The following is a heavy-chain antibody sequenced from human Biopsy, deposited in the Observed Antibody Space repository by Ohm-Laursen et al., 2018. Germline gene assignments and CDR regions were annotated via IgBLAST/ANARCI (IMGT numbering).Heavy chain of an antibody. CDR1: GGALTNYA. Sequence: SSVEVSCKASGGALTNYAINWVRQAPGHGLEWMGGIITVSETAGYAERFQGRVTITADVTTTTAYMDLSGLRSEDTAVYYCVAYPSSGFFENNDDFAMDVWGQGTTVIVSS. CDR2: IITVSETA. CDR3: VAYPSSGFFENNDDFAMDV. D-gene: IGHD6-19*01. J-gene: IGHJ6*02. V-gene: IGHV1-69*01.